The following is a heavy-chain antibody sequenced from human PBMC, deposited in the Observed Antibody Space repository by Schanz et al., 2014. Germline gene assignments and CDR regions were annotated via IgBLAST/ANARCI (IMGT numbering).Heavy chain of an antibody. D-gene: IGHD3-22*01. V-gene: IGHV1-18*01. CDR3: AREVGLYDRGWFDP. J-gene: IGHJ5*02. Sequence: QVQLLQSGAEVKKPGASVKVSCKTSGYTFSDYGITWVRQAPGQGLEWVGWISPYTGNTHYFDKMEGRVAMTTDTSTSTAYMELSSLRSEDTAVYYCAREVGLYDRGWFDPWGQGTLVTVSS. CDR2: ISPYTGNT. CDR1: GYTFSDYG.